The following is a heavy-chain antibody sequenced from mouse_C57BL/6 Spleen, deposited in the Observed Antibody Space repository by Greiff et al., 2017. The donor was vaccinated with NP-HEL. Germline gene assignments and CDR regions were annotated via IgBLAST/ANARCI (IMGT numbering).Heavy chain of an antibody. D-gene: IGHD2-5*01. J-gene: IGHJ1*03. CDR1: GYAFSSYW. Sequence: VQLQQSGAELVKPGASVKISCKASGYAFSSYWMNWVKQRPGKGLEWIGQIYPGDGDTNYNGKFKGKATLTADKSSSTAYMQLSSLTSEDAAVYFCARGSNHWYFDVWGTGTTVTVSS. CDR3: ARGSNHWYFDV. CDR2: IYPGDGDT. V-gene: IGHV1-80*01.